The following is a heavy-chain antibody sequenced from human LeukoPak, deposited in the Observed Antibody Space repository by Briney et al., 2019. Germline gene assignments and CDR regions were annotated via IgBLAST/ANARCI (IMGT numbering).Heavy chain of an antibody. Sequence: TGGCLRLSCAASGFIVSNNYLSWVRQAPGKGLEWISAIYSGGSTYYADSVKGRFTVSRDNSKNTLYLQMNSLRAEDTAVYYCARDGRAAAHAFDIWGQGTMVTVSS. V-gene: IGHV3-66*01. CDR1: GFIVSNNY. J-gene: IGHJ3*02. CDR2: IYSGGST. D-gene: IGHD6-13*01. CDR3: ARDGRAAAHAFDI.